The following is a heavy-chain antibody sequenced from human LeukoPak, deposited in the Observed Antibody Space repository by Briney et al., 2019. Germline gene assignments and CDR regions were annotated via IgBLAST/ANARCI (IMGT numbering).Heavy chain of an antibody. CDR3: ARPYYYDSRIDP. V-gene: IGHV4-30-4*01. CDR2: MYYSGST. CDR1: GVSISSGDYY. J-gene: IGHJ5*02. D-gene: IGHD3-22*01. Sequence: SETLSLTCTVSGVSISSGDYYWSWIRQPPGKGLEWIGYMYYSGSTYYNPSLKSRVTISLDTSKNQFSLKLSSVTAADTAVYYCARPYYYDSRIDPWGQEPLVTVSS.